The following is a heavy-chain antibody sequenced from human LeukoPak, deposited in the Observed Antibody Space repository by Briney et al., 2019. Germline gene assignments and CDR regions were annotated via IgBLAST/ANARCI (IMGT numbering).Heavy chain of an antibody. V-gene: IGHV3-30*04. Sequence: PGGSLRLSCAASGFTFSSYAMHWVRQAPGKGLEWVAVISYDGSNKYYAASVKGRFTISRDNSKNTLYLQMNSLRAEDTAVYYCARTAKTLSGSYDYWGQGTLVTVSS. CDR1: GFTFSSYA. J-gene: IGHJ4*02. D-gene: IGHD1-26*01. CDR3: ARTAKTLSGSYDY. CDR2: ISYDGSNK.